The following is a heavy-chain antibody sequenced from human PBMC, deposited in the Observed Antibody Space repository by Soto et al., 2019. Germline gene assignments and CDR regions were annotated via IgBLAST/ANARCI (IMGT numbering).Heavy chain of an antibody. CDR3: AFYVPAAMGLDY. CDR2: ISGSGGST. D-gene: IGHD2-2*01. J-gene: IGHJ4*02. Sequence: LRLSCAASGFTFSSYAMSWVRQAPGEGLEWVSAISGSGGSTYYADSVKGRFTISRDNSKNTLYLQMNSLRAEDTAVYYCAFYVPAAMGLDYWGQGTLVTVSS. V-gene: IGHV3-23*01. CDR1: GFTFSSYA.